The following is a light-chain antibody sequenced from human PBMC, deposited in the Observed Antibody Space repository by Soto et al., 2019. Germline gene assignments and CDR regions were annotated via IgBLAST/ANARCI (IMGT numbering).Light chain of an antibody. CDR3: LQDYNYPPT. J-gene: IGKJ1*01. CDR2: AAS. V-gene: IGKV1-6*01. Sequence: AIQMTQSPSSLSASVGDRVTITCRASQGTRNDLGWYQQKPGKAPKLLIYAASSLQSGVPSRFSGSGSGTDFTLTISSLQPEDFETYACLQDYNYPPTFGQGTKVEIK. CDR1: QGTRND.